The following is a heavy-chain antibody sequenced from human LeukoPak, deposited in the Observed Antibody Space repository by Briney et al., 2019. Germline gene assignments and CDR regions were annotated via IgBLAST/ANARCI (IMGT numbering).Heavy chain of an antibody. D-gene: IGHD3-16*01. V-gene: IGHV3-11*01. Sequence: GGSLRLSCGASGFTFSDFYMNWIRQAPGKGLEWVSYISSSGRSIYYADSVKGRFTISRDNAENSLYLQMTNLRGEDTAVYYCARDLGGPNSYFYYGMDVWGQGTTVTVSS. CDR2: ISSSGRSI. CDR3: ARDLGGPNSYFYYGMDV. J-gene: IGHJ6*02. CDR1: GFTFSDFY.